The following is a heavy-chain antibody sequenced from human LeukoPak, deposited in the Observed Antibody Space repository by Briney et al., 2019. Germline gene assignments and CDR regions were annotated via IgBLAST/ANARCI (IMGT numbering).Heavy chain of an antibody. J-gene: IGHJ4*02. CDR3: AKGRDGDYYFDY. D-gene: IGHD4-17*01. V-gene: IGHV3-33*06. CDR1: GFTFSSYG. CDR2: IWYDGSNK. Sequence: PGGSLRLSCVASGFTFSSYGMHWVRQAPGKGLEWVAVIWYDGSNKYYADSVKGRFTISRDNPKNTLYLQMNSLRAEDTAVYYCAKGRDGDYYFDYWGQGTLVTVSS.